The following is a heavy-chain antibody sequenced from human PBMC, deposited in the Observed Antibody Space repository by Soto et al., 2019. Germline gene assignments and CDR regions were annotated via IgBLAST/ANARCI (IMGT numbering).Heavy chain of an antibody. J-gene: IGHJ4*02. CDR2: IYYSGRT. V-gene: IGHV4-59*08. D-gene: IGHD1-1*01. Sequence: QVQLQESGPGLVKPSETLSLTCTVSGGSISSYYWSWIRQPPGKGLEWVGYIYYSGRTNYNPSLKRRVTISVDTSKNQYSLKLSSATAADTAVYYCARRYGGNLDYWGQGTLVTVSS. CDR1: GGSISSYY. CDR3: ARRYGGNLDY.